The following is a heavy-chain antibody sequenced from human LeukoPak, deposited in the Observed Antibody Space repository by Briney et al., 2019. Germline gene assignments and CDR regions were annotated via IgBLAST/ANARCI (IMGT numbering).Heavy chain of an antibody. Sequence: PGGSLRLSCAASGFTFANYAMSWVRQAPGKGLEWVSTISGSGGSTYYADSVKGRFTISRDNSKNTLYLQMNSLRAEDTAVYFCAKELVVVPAAMIDFWGQGTLVTVSS. CDR1: GFTFANYA. CDR3: AKELVVVPAAMIDF. CDR2: ISGSGGST. V-gene: IGHV3-23*01. D-gene: IGHD2-2*01. J-gene: IGHJ4*02.